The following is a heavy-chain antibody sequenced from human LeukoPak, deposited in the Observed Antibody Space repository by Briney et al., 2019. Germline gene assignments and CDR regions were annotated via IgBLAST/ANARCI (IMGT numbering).Heavy chain of an antibody. V-gene: IGHV4-4*09. J-gene: IGHJ4*02. Sequence: SETLSLTCTVSGGSIGGYYWSWIRQPPGKGLEWIGYIYTSGSTNYNPSLKSRVTISVDTSKNQFSLKLSSVTAADTAVYYCARLITSGGPTDYWGQGTLVTVSS. CDR1: GGSIGGYY. CDR3: ARLITSGGPTDY. CDR2: IYTSGST. D-gene: IGHD2-15*01.